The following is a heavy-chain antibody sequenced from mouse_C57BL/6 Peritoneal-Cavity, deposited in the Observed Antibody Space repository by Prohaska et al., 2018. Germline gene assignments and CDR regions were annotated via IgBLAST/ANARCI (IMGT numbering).Heavy chain of an antibody. V-gene: IGHV3-1*01. CDR2: ISYSGST. Sequence: DVQLQESGAGMVKPSQSLSLTCTVTGYSITRGYDWHWIRHFPGNKLEWMGYISYSGSTNYNPSLKSRISITHDTSKNHFFLKLNSVTTEDTATYYCARRGDYPYYCDYWGQGTTLTVSS. CDR3: ARRGDYPYYCDY. CDR1: GYSITRGYD. D-gene: IGHD2-4*01. J-gene: IGHJ2*01.